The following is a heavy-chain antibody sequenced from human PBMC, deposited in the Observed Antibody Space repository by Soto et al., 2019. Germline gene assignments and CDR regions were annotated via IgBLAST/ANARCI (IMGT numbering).Heavy chain of an antibody. V-gene: IGHV3-21*01. Sequence: GGSLRLSWAASGFTFSSYSMIWVRQAPGKGLEWVSSISSSSSYIYYAESVKGRFTISRDNAKNSLYLQMNSLRAEDTAVYYCARVDTAPHTDYWGQGTLVTVSS. CDR1: GFTFSSYS. J-gene: IGHJ4*02. D-gene: IGHD5-18*01. CDR3: ARVDTAPHTDY. CDR2: ISSSSSYI.